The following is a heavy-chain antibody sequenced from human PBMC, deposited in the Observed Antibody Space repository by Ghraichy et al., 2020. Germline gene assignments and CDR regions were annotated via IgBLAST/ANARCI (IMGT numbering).Heavy chain of an antibody. CDR2: IYTSGST. Sequence: TLSLTCTVSGGSISSYYWSWIRQPAGKGLEWIGRIYTSGSTNYNPSLKSRVTMSVDTSKNQFSLKLSSVTAADTAVYYCARDHSYGHEVYYYYGMDVWGQGTTVTVSS. CDR1: GGSISSYY. V-gene: IGHV4-4*07. D-gene: IGHD5-18*01. J-gene: IGHJ6*02. CDR3: ARDHSYGHEVYYYYGMDV.